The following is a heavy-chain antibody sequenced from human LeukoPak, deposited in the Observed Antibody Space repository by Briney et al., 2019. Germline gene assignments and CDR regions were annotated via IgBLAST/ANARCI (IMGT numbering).Heavy chain of an antibody. Sequence: PSETLSLTCTVSCGSISSSDYYWGWIRQPPGKGLELIAGINYSGSSYYTPSLQSRVTISLDTSNNQFSLKLSSVTAADTAVYYCARRQGLLWFGEQPYYYYYGMDVWGQGTTVIVSS. J-gene: IGHJ6*02. CDR1: CGSISSSDYY. V-gene: IGHV4-39*07. CDR2: INYSGSS. D-gene: IGHD3-10*01. CDR3: ARRQGLLWFGEQPYYYYYGMDV.